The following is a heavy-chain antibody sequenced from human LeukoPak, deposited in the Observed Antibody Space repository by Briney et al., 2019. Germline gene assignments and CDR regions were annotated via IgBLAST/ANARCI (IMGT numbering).Heavy chain of an antibody. CDR2: ISSSSSYI. Sequence: GGSLRLSCAASGFTFSSYSMNWVRQAPGKGLEWVSSISSSSSYIYYADSVKGRFTISRDNSKNTLYLQMNSLRAEDTAVYYCAKDFFGRSVGATTLDYWGQGTLVTVSS. D-gene: IGHD1-26*01. CDR3: AKDFFGRSVGATTLDY. J-gene: IGHJ4*02. CDR1: GFTFSSYS. V-gene: IGHV3-21*04.